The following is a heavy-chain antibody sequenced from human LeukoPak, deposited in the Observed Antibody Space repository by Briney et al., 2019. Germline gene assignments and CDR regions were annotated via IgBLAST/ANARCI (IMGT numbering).Heavy chain of an antibody. Sequence: GASLRISCKGSGYPFTNHWISWVRQMPGKGREWMGKIDPSDSYTNYSPSFQGHVTISADKSISTAYLQWSSLKASDTAMYYCARAPDGDSGYDYFDYWGQGTLVTVSS. J-gene: IGHJ4*02. D-gene: IGHD5-12*01. V-gene: IGHV5-10-1*01. CDR3: ARAPDGDSGYDYFDY. CDR2: IDPSDSYT. CDR1: GYPFTNHW.